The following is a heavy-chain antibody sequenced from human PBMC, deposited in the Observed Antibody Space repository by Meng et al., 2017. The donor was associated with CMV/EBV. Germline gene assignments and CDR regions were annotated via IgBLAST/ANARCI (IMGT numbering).Heavy chain of an antibody. Sequence: GESLKISCAASGFTFSSYWMSWVRQAPGKGLEWVANIKQDGSEKYYVDSVKGRFTSSRDNAKNSLYLQMNSLRAEDTAVYYCARDGADDDYSNSNYYYYNCMDVWGQGTTVTVSS. CDR2: IKQDGSEK. CDR3: ARDGADDDYSNSNYYYYNCMDV. J-gene: IGHJ6*02. CDR1: GFTFSSYW. V-gene: IGHV3-7*01. D-gene: IGHD4-11*01.